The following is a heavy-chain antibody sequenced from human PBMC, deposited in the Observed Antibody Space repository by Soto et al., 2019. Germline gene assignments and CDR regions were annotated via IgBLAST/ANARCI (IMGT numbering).Heavy chain of an antibody. V-gene: IGHV4-61*01. Sequence: QVQLQESGPGLVKPSETLSLTCTVSGDSVSSGSYYWSWIRQPPGKGLEWIGYIYYSGSTKYNPSLKTRVTISVHTSKNQFSLKLSSVTAAYTAVYYCARNTVATGYYGMDVWGQGTTVTVSS. CDR1: GDSVSSGSYY. J-gene: IGHJ6*02. CDR2: IYYSGST. D-gene: IGHD2-15*01. CDR3: ARNTVATGYYGMDV.